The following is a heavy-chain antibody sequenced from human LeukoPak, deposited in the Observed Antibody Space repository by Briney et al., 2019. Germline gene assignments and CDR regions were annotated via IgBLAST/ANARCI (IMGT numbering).Heavy chain of an antibody. V-gene: IGHV1-24*01. CDR2: FDPEDGET. Sequence: ASVKVSCKVSGYTLTELSMHWVRQAPGKGLEWMGGFDPEDGETIYAQKFQSRVTMTEDTSTDTAYMELSSLRSEDTAVYYCATDKGEGNFDWLRYWGQGTLVTVSS. J-gene: IGHJ4*02. CDR3: ATDKGEGNFDWLRY. CDR1: GYTLTELS. D-gene: IGHD3-9*01.